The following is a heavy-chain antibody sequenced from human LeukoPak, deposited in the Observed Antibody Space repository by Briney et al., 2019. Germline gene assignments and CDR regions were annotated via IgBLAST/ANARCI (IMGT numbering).Heavy chain of an antibody. V-gene: IGHV6-1*01. CDR3: ARAQPAGVGNWFDP. J-gene: IGHJ5*02. CDR2: TYYRSKWYN. D-gene: IGHD2-2*01. CDR1: GDSVSSNSAA. Sequence: SQTLSLTCVISGDSVSSNSAAWNWIRQSPSRGLEWLGRTYYRSKWYNDYALSVKSRITINPDTSKNQFSLQLNSVTPEDTAVYYCARAQPAGVGNWFDPWGQGTLVTVSS.